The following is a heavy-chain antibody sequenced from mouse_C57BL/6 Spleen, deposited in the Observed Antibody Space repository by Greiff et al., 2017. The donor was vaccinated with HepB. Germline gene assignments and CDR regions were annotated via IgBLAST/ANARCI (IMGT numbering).Heavy chain of an antibody. Sequence: QLKESGAELARPGASVKLSCKASGYTFTSYGISWVKQRTGQGLEWIGEIYPRSGNTYYNEKFKGKATLTADKSSSTAYMELRSLTSEDSAVYFCARNDYDGYAMDYWGQGTSVTVSS. V-gene: IGHV1-81*01. J-gene: IGHJ4*01. CDR2: IYPRSGNT. CDR1: GYTFTSYG. D-gene: IGHD2-4*01. CDR3: ARNDYDGYAMDY.